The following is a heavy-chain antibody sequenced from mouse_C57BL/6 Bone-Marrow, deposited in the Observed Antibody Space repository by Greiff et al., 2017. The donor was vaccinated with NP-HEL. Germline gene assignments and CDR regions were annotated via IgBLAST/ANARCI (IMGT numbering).Heavy chain of an antibody. CDR1: GYTFTSYW. CDR2: IDPSDSYT. J-gene: IGHJ3*01. D-gene: IGHD2-4*01. V-gene: IGHV1-50*01. Sequence: VQLQQSGAELVKPGASVKLSCKASGYTFTSYWMQWVKQRPGQGLEWIGEIDPSDSYTNYNQKFKGKATLTVDTSSSTAYMQLSSLTSEDSAVYYCARDYDYSWFAYWGQGTLVTVSA. CDR3: ARDYDYSWFAY.